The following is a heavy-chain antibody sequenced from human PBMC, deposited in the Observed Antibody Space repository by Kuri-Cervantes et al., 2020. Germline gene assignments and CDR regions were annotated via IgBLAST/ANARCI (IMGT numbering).Heavy chain of an antibody. D-gene: IGHD2-2*01. V-gene: IGHV3-69-1*01. Sequence: GESLKISCAASGFTFSDYYMNWVRQAPGKGLEWVSSISSSSTIYYADSVKGRFTISRDNAKNSLYLQMNSLRAEDTAVYYCARDVTMLFDYWGQGTLVTVSS. CDR3: ARDVTMLFDY. J-gene: IGHJ4*02. CDR2: ISSSSTI. CDR1: GFTFSDYY.